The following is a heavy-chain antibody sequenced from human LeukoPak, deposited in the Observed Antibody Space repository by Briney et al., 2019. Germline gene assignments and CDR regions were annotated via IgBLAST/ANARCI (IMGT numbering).Heavy chain of an antibody. CDR3: ARDLFSLGDTADHWFDP. J-gene: IGHJ5*02. Sequence: GGSLRLSCGASGFIFSSYWMSWVRQAPGKGLEWVANINQDGSGKYYVDSVKGRFTISRDNAKNSLYLQMNSLRAEDTALYYCARDLFSLGDTADHWFDPWGQGTLVTVSS. CDR2: INQDGSGK. V-gene: IGHV3-7*01. D-gene: IGHD3-10*01. CDR1: GFIFSSYW.